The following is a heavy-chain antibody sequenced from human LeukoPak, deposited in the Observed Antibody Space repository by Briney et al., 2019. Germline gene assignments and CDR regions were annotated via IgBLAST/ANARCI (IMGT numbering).Heavy chain of an antibody. CDR1: GFTFSSYS. V-gene: IGHV3-21*01. Sequence: KTGGSLRLSCAASGFTFSSYSMNWVRQAPGKGLEWVSSISSSSSYIYYADSVKGRFTISRDNAKNSLYLQMNSLRAEDTAVYYCARPHYYYYYMDVWGKGTTVTVSS. CDR3: ARPHYYYYYMDV. J-gene: IGHJ6*03. CDR2: ISSSSSYI.